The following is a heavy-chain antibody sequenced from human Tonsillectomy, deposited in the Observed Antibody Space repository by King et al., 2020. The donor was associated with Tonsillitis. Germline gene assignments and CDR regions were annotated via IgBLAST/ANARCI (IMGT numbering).Heavy chain of an antibody. D-gene: IGHD3-22*01. CDR3: ARKRITMIVVVNDAFDI. CDR2: ISSSGSPK. J-gene: IGHJ3*02. V-gene: IGHV3-11*01. CDR1: AFTFSDYY. Sequence: VQLVESGGGLVKPGGSLRLSCAASAFTFSDYYTSWIRQAPGKWLEWDSSISSSGSPKYYAVSVKGRFTISRDNAKNSLYLQMNSLIAEDTAVSYCARKRITMIVVVNDAFDIWGQGTMVTVSS.